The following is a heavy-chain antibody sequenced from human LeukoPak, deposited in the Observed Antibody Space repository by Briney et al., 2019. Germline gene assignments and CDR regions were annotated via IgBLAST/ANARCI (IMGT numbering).Heavy chain of an antibody. CDR2: IYNSGNT. J-gene: IGHJ4*02. D-gene: IGHD1-26*01. CDR1: GGSISGYY. V-gene: IGHV4-59*01. CDR3: AYGRFFDY. Sequence: SETLSLTCTVSGGSISGYYWSWIRQPPGEGLEWIGYIYNSGNTNYNPSLKSRVTISVDTSKNQFSLKLTSVTAADTAVYYCAYGRFFDYWGQGTLVTVSS.